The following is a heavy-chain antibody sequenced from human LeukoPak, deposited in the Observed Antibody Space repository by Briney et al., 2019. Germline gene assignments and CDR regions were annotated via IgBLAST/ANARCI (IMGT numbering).Heavy chain of an antibody. Sequence: GRSLRLSCAASGFTFSSYAMHWVRQAPGKGLEWVAVISYDGSNKYYADSVKGRFTISRDNSKNTLYLQMNSLRAEDTAVYYCARDPPRSRQEEQWLVGYYYYYGMDVWGQGTTVTVSS. CDR1: GFTFSSYA. J-gene: IGHJ6*02. V-gene: IGHV3-30-3*01. CDR3: ARDPPRSRQEEQWLVGYYYYYGMDV. CDR2: ISYDGSNK. D-gene: IGHD6-19*01.